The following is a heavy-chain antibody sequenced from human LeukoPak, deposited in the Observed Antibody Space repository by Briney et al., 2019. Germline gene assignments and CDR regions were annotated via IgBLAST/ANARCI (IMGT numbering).Heavy chain of an antibody. CDR2: IIPIFGTA. Sequence: GASVKVSCKASGGTFSSYAISWVRQAPGQGLEWMGRIIPIFGTANYAQKFQGRVTITTDESTGTAYMELSSLRSEDTAVYYCARAKGELRAFDIWGQGTMVTVSS. V-gene: IGHV1-69*05. CDR1: GGTFSSYA. D-gene: IGHD1-26*01. J-gene: IGHJ3*02. CDR3: ARAKGELRAFDI.